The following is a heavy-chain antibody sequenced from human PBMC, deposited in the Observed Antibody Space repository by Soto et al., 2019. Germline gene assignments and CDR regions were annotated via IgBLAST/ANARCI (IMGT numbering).Heavy chain of an antibody. V-gene: IGHV1-69*01. Sequence: QVQLVQSGAEVKKPGSSVKVSCKASGGTFSNYGISWVRQAPGQGLEWMGGIIPMFGTSNYAQKFQGRVTITADASTSTAYMELSSLRSEDTAVYYCARDRTSTLVDRYYSMDVWGQGTMVTVSS. CDR2: IIPMFGTS. J-gene: IGHJ6*02. D-gene: IGHD1-26*01. CDR3: ARDRTSTLVDRYYSMDV. CDR1: GGTFSNYG.